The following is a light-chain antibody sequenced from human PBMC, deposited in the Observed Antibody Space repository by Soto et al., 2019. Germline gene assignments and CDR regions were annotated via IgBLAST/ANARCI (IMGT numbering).Light chain of an antibody. J-gene: IGLJ2*01. CDR1: SSDVGGYNY. V-gene: IGLV2-8*01. CDR3: SSYAGSNKVV. Sequence: QSVLTQPPSASGSPGQSVTISCTGTSSDVGGYNYVSWYQQHPGKAPKLMIYEVSKRPSGVPDRFSGSKSGNTASLTVSGLQAVDEADYYCSSYAGSNKVVFGGGTKLTVL. CDR2: EVS.